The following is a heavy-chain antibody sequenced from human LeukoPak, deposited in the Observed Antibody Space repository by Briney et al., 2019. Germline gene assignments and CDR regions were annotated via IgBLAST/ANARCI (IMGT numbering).Heavy chain of an antibody. D-gene: IGHD2-15*01. J-gene: IGHJ4*02. Sequence: PGGSLRLSCAASGFTFSNAWMSWVRQAPGKGLEWVGRIRSKTDGGTTDYAAPVKGRFTISRDDSKNTLYLQMNSLKTEDTAVYYCTTDLDIVVVVAATPFDYRRQGTLVTVSS. CDR2: IRSKTDGGTT. CDR3: TTDLDIVVVVAATPFDY. CDR1: GFTFSNAW. V-gene: IGHV3-15*01.